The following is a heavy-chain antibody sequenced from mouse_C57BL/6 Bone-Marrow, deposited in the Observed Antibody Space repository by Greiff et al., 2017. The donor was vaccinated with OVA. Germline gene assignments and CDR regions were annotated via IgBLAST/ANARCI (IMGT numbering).Heavy chain of an antibody. CDR2: IHPNSGST. V-gene: IGHV1-64*01. CDR3: ASNYGSGYEAMDY. CDR1: GYTFTSYW. Sequence: QVQLQQPGAELVKPGASVTLSCKASGYTFTSYWMHWVKQRPGQGLEWIGMIHPNSGSTYYNEKFKSKAILTVDKSSSTAYMQLSSLTSEDSAVYYCASNYGSGYEAMDYWGQGTSVTVSS. J-gene: IGHJ4*01. D-gene: IGHD1-1*01.